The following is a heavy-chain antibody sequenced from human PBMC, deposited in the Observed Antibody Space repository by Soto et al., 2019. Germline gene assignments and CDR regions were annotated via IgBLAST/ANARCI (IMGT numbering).Heavy chain of an antibody. J-gene: IGHJ6*02. D-gene: IGHD1-26*01. CDR1: EFTFSTYA. V-gene: IGHV3-23*01. Sequence: EVQLLESGGGLIQPGGSLRLSCAASEFTFSTYAMTWVRQAPGTGLEWVSAISGGGGSTYYADSVKGRFTISRDNSKNTLYLQMSSLRAEDTGVYYCAKKFVSGTDPWGMDVWGQGTTVTVSS. CDR2: ISGGGGST. CDR3: AKKFVSGTDPWGMDV.